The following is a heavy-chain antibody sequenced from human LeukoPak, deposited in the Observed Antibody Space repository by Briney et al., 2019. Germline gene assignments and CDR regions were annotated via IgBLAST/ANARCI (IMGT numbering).Heavy chain of an antibody. D-gene: IGHD6-19*01. Sequence: GASVRVSCKASGYTFTGYYMHWVRHAPGQGLEWMGWINPNSGGTNYAQKFQGWVTMTRDTSISTAYMELSRLRSDDTAVYYCARAARAVAYEDWGQGTLVTVSS. V-gene: IGHV1-2*04. J-gene: IGHJ4*02. CDR3: ARAARAVAYED. CDR1: GYTFTGYY. CDR2: INPNSGGT.